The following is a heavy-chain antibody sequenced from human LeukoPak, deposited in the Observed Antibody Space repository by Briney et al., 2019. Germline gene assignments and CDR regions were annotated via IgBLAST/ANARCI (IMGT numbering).Heavy chain of an antibody. D-gene: IGHD3-10*01. CDR2: IFHSGRS. Sequence: SETLSLTCAVSGDSISSGDYSWSWIRQPSGKGLEWIGYIFHSGRSFYNPSLKSRITISVDKSKNQFSLRLTSVTAADTAVYYCASELWFVNAPGSWFDPWGQGTLVTVSS. CDR3: ASELWFVNAPGSWFDP. J-gene: IGHJ5*02. CDR1: GDSISSGDYS. V-gene: IGHV4-30-2*01.